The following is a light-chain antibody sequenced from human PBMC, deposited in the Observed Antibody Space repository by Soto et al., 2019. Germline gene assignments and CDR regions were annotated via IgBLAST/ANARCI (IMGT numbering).Light chain of an antibody. V-gene: IGKV1-9*01. CDR1: QVISTS. CDR2: AAS. CDR3: QQSYTAPLL. J-gene: IGKJ5*01. Sequence: DIQLTQSPSFLSPSIGESVTITCRASQVISTSLAWYQVKPGKAPKLLIYAASTLESGVPSRFSATASGTDFTLTISSLQTEDFATYYCQQSYTAPLLFGQGTRLEIK.